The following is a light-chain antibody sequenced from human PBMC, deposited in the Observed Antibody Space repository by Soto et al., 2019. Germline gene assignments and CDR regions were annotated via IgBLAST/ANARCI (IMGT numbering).Light chain of an antibody. CDR1: QSVTTN. Sequence: ETVATQSPATLSVSPGERATLSCRASQSVTTNLAWYQQKPGQAPRLLIYGASTRATGVPARFSGSGSGTEFTLTISSLQSEDFAVYYCQQYNDWPPYTFGQGTKLEIK. CDR3: QQYNDWPPYT. V-gene: IGKV3-15*01. J-gene: IGKJ2*01. CDR2: GAS.